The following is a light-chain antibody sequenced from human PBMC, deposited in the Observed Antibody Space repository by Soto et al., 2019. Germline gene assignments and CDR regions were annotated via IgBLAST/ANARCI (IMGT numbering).Light chain of an antibody. Sequence: QSVLTQPPSVSGAPGQRVTISCTWSSSNIGAGYDVHWYQQLPGTAPKLLIYGNSNRPSGVPDRFSGSKSGTSASMAITGLQAEDEAYYYCQSYDSSLSGWDVVFGGGTKLTVL. V-gene: IGLV1-40*01. CDR2: GNS. CDR3: QSYDSSLSGWDVV. CDR1: SSNIGAGYD. J-gene: IGLJ2*01.